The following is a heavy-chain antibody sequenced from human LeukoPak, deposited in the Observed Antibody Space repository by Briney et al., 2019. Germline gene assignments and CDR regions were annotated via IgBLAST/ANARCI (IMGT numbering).Heavy chain of an antibody. D-gene: IGHD3-10*01. J-gene: IGHJ4*02. CDR3: ARSITMVRGVITPLCY. V-gene: IGHV1-2*02. CDR1: GYTFTGYY. Sequence: GASVKVSCKASGYTFTGYYMHWVRRASGQGLEWMGWINPNSGGTNYAQKFQGRVTMTRDTSISTAYMELSRLRSDDTAVYYCARSITMVRGVITPLCYWGQGTLVTVSS. CDR2: INPNSGGT.